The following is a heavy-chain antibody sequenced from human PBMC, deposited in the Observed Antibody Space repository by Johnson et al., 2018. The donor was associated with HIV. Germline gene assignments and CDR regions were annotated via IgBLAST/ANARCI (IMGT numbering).Heavy chain of an antibody. CDR3: ARFDSGWQWQGLDI. CDR2: IYSGGRT. CDR1: GFTVSNNF. V-gene: IGHV3-53*01. Sequence: VQLVESGGGLMQPGGSLRLSCVASGFTVSNNFMSWVRQAPGKGLEWVSVIYSGGRTYYTDSVKGRFTISRDTAKNTLYLQMNSLRVEDTAVYYCARFDSGWQWQGLDIWGQGTMVTVSS. J-gene: IGHJ3*02. D-gene: IGHD6-19*01.